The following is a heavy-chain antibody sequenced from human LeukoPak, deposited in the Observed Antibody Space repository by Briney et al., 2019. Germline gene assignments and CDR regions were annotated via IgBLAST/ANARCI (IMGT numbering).Heavy chain of an antibody. CDR1: GYTFTRYG. CDR2: ISCYNGDT. D-gene: IGHD6-19*01. Sequence: GASVKVSCRASGYTFTRYGISWVRQAPGQGLEWMGWISCYNGDTNYAQNLQGRVTMTTDISTTTVYMELRSLRSDDTAVYYCARDPTNTSGRNILFDYWGQGTLVTVSS. J-gene: IGHJ4*02. V-gene: IGHV1-18*01. CDR3: ARDPTNTSGRNILFDY.